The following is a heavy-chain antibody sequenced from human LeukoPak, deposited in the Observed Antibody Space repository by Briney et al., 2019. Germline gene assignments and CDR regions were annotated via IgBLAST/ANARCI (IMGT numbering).Heavy chain of an antibody. CDR2: FDPEDGET. CDR3: ATDILTGYSTFDY. CDR1: GYTLTELS. J-gene: IGHJ4*02. V-gene: IGHV1-24*01. Sequence: ASVKVSCKVSGYTLTELSMHWERQAPGKGLEWMGGFDPEDGETIYAQKFQGRVTMTEDTSTDTAYMELSSLRSEDTAVYYCATDILTGYSTFDYWGQGTLVTVSS. D-gene: IGHD3-9*01.